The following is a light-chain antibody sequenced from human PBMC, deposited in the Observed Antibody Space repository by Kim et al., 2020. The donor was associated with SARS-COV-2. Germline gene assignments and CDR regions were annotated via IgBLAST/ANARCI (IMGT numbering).Light chain of an antibody. CDR1: SNNVGDQG. CDR2: RDN. CDR3: SAWDSSLSVWV. V-gene: IGLV10-54*01. Sequence: QAGLTQPPSVSKGLRQTATLTCTGNSNNVGDQGAAWLQHHQGHPPKLLSYRDNNRPSGISERLSASRSGNTASLTITGLQPEDEADYYCSAWDSSLSVWVSGGGTKLTVL. J-gene: IGLJ3*02.